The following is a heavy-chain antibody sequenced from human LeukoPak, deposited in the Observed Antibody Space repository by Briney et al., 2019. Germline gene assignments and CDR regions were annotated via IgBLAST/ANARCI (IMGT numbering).Heavy chain of an antibody. V-gene: IGHV1-18*01. CDR2: ITAYNGNT. J-gene: IGHJ5*02. CDR1: GYTFTIYG. Sequence: ASVNLSCNASGYTFTIYGISRVRQAHGQGLEWMGWITAYNGNTNYSQKLQGRVTMTTDTSKSTAYMELRSLSSDHTAVYYCARANYDYVWGSYRPKNWFDPWGQGTLVTVCS. CDR3: ARANYDYVWGSYRPKNWFDP. D-gene: IGHD3-16*02.